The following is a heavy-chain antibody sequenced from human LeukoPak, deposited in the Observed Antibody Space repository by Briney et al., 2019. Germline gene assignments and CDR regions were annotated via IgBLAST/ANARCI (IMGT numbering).Heavy chain of an antibody. J-gene: IGHJ5*02. CDR1: GFIFKNNG. CDR2: IRLDESDK. CDR3: VEDEPVCES. D-gene: IGHD2-21*01. Sequence: GGSLRIFCVASGFIFKNNGMHWVRQAPGKGLEWVAIIRLDESDKFYADSVKGRFTISRDISKNTLFLEMNGLGVDDTALYYCVEDEPVCESWGQGTLVIVSS. V-gene: IGHV3-30*02.